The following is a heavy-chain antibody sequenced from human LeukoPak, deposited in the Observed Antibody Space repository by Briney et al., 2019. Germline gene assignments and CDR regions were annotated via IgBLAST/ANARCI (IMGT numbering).Heavy chain of an antibody. CDR2: IYYSGST. D-gene: IGHD2/OR15-2a*01. CDR1: GGSISSSSYY. Sequence: SSETLSLTCTVSGGSISSSSYYWGWIRQPPGKGLEWIGSIYYSGSTYYNPSLKSRVTTSVDASKNQFSLKLSSVTAADTAVYYCVRYYNNFDYWGQGTLVTVSS. J-gene: IGHJ4*02. CDR3: VRYYNNFDY. V-gene: IGHV4-39*01.